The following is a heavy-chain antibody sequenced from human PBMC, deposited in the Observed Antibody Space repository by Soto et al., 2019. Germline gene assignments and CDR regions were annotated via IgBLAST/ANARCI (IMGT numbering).Heavy chain of an antibody. CDR2: IIPIFGTA. J-gene: IGHJ6*02. D-gene: IGHD6-6*01. CDR3: ARDGNSSSSYYYYYGMDV. CDR1: GGTFSSYA. Sequence: WASVKVSCKASGGTFSSYAISWVRQAPGQGLEWMGGIIPIFGTANYAQKFQGRVTITADESTSTAYMELSSLRSEDTAVYYCARDGNSSSSYYYYYGMDVWGQGTTVTVSS. V-gene: IGHV1-69*13.